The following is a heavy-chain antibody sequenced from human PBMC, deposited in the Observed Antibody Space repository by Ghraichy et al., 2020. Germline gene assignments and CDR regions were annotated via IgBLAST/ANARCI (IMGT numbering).Heavy chain of an antibody. CDR3: ARGQYSSGWIDY. CDR1: GFTFSSYA. D-gene: IGHD6-19*01. V-gene: IGHV3-30-3*01. J-gene: IGHJ4*02. CDR2: ISYDGSNK. Sequence: GGSLRLSCAASGFTFSSYAMHWVRQAPGKGLEWVAVISYDGSNKYYADSVKGRFTISRDNSKNTLYLQMNSLRAEDTAVYYCARGQYSSGWIDYWGQGTLVTVSS.